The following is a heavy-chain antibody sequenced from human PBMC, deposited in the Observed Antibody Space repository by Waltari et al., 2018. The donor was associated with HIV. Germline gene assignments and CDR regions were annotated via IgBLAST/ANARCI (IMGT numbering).Heavy chain of an antibody. CDR2: IYYSGST. CDR1: GGSISSSSYY. Sequence: QLQLQESGPGLVKPSETLSLTCTVSGGSISSSSYYWGWIGQPPGKGLEWIGSIYYSGSTDYNPSLKSRVTISVDTSKNQFSLKLSSVTAADTAVYYCARPQAAGIAVAGASNWFDPWGQGTLVTVSS. CDR3: ARPQAAGIAVAGASNWFDP. D-gene: IGHD6-19*01. V-gene: IGHV4-39*01. J-gene: IGHJ5*02.